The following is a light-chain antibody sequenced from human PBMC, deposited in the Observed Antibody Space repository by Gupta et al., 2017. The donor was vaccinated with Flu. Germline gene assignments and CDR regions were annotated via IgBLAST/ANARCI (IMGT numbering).Light chain of an antibody. J-gene: IGKJ2*01. CDR2: KAS. CDR3: QQYSDYSRT. Sequence: DIQMTQSPSTLSASVGDRVDITCRASQSISTWMSWYQQKPGKAPKLLIYKASSLESGVPSRFSGSGSGTEFTLTISSLQPDDFATYYCQQYSDYSRTFGQGTKLAIK. V-gene: IGKV1-5*03. CDR1: QSISTW.